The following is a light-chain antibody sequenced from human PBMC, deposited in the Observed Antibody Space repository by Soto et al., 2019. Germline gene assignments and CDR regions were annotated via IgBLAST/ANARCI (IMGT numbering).Light chain of an antibody. Sequence: QSVLTQPPSASGTPGQGVTISCSGSGSNIATNTVNWYQQLPGMAPKLLIYNNNQRPSGVPDRFSVSKSGTSASLAIIGLQSEDEADYYCATWDDSLSGVVFGGGTKVTVI. J-gene: IGLJ3*02. CDR2: NNN. CDR3: ATWDDSLSGVV. CDR1: GSNIATNT. V-gene: IGLV1-44*01.